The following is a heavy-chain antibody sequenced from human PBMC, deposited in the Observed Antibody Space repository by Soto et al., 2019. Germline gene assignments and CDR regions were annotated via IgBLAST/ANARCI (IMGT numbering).Heavy chain of an antibody. J-gene: IGHJ5*02. Sequence: QVQLVQSGAEVKKPGASVKVSCKASGYTFTSYAMHWVRQAPGQRLEWMGWINAGNGNTKYSQKFQGRVTITRDTSASTAYMELSSLRSEDTVVYYCARAGRGYSYGWFDPWGQGTLVTVSS. D-gene: IGHD5-18*01. V-gene: IGHV1-3*01. CDR2: INAGNGNT. CDR1: GYTFTSYA. CDR3: ARAGRGYSYGWFDP.